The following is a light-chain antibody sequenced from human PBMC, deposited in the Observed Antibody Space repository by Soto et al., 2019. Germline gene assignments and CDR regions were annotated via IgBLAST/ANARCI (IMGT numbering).Light chain of an antibody. Sequence: SVLTQPPSVSGAPGQRVTISCTGSSSNIGLGYDVHWYQQLPGTAPKLLIYGSVNRPSGVPDRFSGSKSGTSASLAITGLQAEDETDYYCQSFDSSLSGYVFGTGTKVTVL. CDR3: QSFDSSLSGYV. J-gene: IGLJ1*01. V-gene: IGLV1-40*01. CDR1: SSNIGLGYD. CDR2: GSV.